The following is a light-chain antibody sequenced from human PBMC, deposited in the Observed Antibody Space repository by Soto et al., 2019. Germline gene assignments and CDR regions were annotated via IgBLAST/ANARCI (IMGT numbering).Light chain of an antibody. CDR1: QSVSSNS. V-gene: IGKV3-20*01. CDR3: QHYGSSPPMYP. J-gene: IGKJ2*01. Sequence: EIVVTQSPGTLSVSPGERATLSCRASQSVSSNSLVWYQQTPGQAPRLLIYGASIRATGIPDRFSGSGSGTDFTLTISRLEPEDFGVYYCQHYGSSPPMYPFGQANQLEIK. CDR2: GAS.